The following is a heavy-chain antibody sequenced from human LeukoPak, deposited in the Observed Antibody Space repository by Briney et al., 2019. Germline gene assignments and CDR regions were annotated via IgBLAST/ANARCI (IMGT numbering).Heavy chain of an antibody. J-gene: IGHJ4*02. D-gene: IGHD6-13*01. CDR2: IWYDGSNK. CDR3: ARDGLYSISWYYVFDY. Sequence: PGRSLRLSCAASGFTFSSYGMHWVRQAPGKGLEWVAVIWYDGSNKYYADSVKGRFTISRDNSKNTLYLQMNSLRAEDTAVYYCARDGLYSISWYYVFDYWGQGTLVTVSS. CDR1: GFTFSSYG. V-gene: IGHV3-33*01.